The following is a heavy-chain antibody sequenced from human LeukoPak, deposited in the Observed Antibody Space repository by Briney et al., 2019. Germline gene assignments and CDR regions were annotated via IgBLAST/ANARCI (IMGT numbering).Heavy chain of an antibody. CDR2: ISSSSSYT. J-gene: IGHJ4*02. CDR3: ARDTRATYYYGSGDYYFDY. Sequence: GGSLRLSCAASGFTFSDYYMSWIRQAPGKGLEWVSYISSSSSYTNYADSVKGRFTISRYNAKNSLYLQMNSLRAEDTAVYYCARDTRATYYYGSGDYYFDYWGQGTLVTVSS. D-gene: IGHD3-10*01. V-gene: IGHV3-11*06. CDR1: GFTFSDYY.